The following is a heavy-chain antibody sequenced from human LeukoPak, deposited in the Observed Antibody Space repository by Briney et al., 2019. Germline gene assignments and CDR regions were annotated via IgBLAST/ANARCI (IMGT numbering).Heavy chain of an antibody. CDR2: IKQDGSEK. CDR1: GFTFSSYW. V-gene: IGHV3-7*01. D-gene: IGHD5-18*01. CDR3: AKLNAGGYSYAAIDY. Sequence: GGSLRLSCAASGFTFSSYWMSWVRQAPGKGLEWVANIKQDGSEKYYVDSVKGRFTISRDNAKNSLYLQMNSLRAEDTAVYYCAKLNAGGYSYAAIDYWGQGTLVTVSS. J-gene: IGHJ4*02.